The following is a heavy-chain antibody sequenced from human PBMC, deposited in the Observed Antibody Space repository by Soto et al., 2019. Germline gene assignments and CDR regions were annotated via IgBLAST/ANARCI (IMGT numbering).Heavy chain of an antibody. CDR3: EKDLHWYGMDV. J-gene: IGHJ6*02. D-gene: IGHD1-1*01. V-gene: IGHV3-23*01. Sequence: EVQLLESGGGLVQPGESLRLSCAASGFTFGSYFMNWVRQAPGKGPEWVSDINKDGGRTHYADSVRGRFTISRDNSRNTLYLQMNRLRAEDTALYYCEKDLHWYGMDVWGQGTTVTVSS. CDR2: INKDGGRT. CDR1: GFTFGSYF.